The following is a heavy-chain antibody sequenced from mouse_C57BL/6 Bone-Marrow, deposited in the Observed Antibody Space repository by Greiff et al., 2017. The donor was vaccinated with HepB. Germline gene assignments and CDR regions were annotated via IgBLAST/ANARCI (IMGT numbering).Heavy chain of an antibody. D-gene: IGHD2-3*01. CDR3: AREMRYYSSAMDY. J-gene: IGHJ4*01. CDR1: GFTFSSYA. CDR2: ISDGGSYT. Sequence: EVKLVESGGGLVKPGGSLKLSCAASGFTFSSYAMSWVRQTPEKRLEWVATISDGGSYTYYPDNVKGRFTISRDNAKNNLYLQMSHLKSEDTAMYYCAREMRYYSSAMDYWGQGTSVTVSS. V-gene: IGHV5-4*01.